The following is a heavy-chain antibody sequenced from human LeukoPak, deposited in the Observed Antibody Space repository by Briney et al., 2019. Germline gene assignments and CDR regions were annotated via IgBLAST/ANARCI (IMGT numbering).Heavy chain of an antibody. CDR1: EYTFTGYY. V-gene: IGHV1-2*02. CDR2: INPNSGGT. J-gene: IGHJ4*02. D-gene: IGHD3-10*01. CDR3: ASPKGGSGRLYEFDY. Sequence: ASVKVSCKASEYTFTGYYMHWVRQAPGQGLEWMGWINPNSGGTSYAQKFQGRVTMTRDTSISTAYMELSRLRSDDTAVYYCASPKGGSGRLYEFDYWGQGTLVTVSS.